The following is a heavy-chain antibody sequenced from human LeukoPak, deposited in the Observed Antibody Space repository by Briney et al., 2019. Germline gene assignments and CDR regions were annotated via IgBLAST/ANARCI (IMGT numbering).Heavy chain of an antibody. Sequence: GRSLRLSCAASGFTFSSYGMHWVRQAAGNGLGWVAFIRTDGSNKYYADSGKSRFTIYRDNSKNTLYLQMNSLRAEDTAVYYCAKDDCSSTSCYWGDYYYYMDVWGKGTTVTVSS. CDR2: IRTDGSNK. CDR3: AKDDCSSTSCYWGDYYYYMDV. J-gene: IGHJ6*03. CDR1: GFTFSSYG. V-gene: IGHV3-30*02. D-gene: IGHD2-2*01.